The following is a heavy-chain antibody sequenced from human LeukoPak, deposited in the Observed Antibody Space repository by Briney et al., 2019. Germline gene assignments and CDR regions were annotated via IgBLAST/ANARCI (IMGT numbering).Heavy chain of an antibody. J-gene: IGHJ2*01. V-gene: IGHV4-30-4*07. Sequence: SETLSLTCAVSGDSISSGDYSWSWIRQPPGKTLEYIGYIHATGSTFYNPSLKSRATISIDTSKNQFSLKLSSVTAADTAVYYCAKGCYHNLTGPQRYCALWGRGTLVTVSS. CDR2: IHATGST. CDR3: AKGCYHNLTGPQRYCAL. D-gene: IGHD3-9*01. CDR1: GDSISSGDYS.